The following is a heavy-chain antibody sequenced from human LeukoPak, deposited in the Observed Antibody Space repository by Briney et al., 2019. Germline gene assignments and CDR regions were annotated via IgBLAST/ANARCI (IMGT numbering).Heavy chain of an antibody. CDR1: GYTFTSYG. J-gene: IGHJ6*02. CDR2: ISAYNGNT. D-gene: IGHD3-22*01. CDR3: ARDVNYYDSSGYYYVPDYYYGMDV. V-gene: IGHV1-18*01. Sequence: ASVKVSCKASGYTFTSYGISWVRQAPGQGLEWMGWISAYNGNTNYAQKLQGRVTMTTDTSTSTAYMELRSLRSDDTAVYYCARDVNYYDSSGYYYVPDYYYGMDVWGQGTTVTVSS.